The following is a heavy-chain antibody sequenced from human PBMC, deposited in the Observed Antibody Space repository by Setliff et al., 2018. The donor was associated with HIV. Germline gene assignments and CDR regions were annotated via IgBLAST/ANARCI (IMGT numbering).Heavy chain of an antibody. CDR1: GGSISSYY. CDR2: IYYSGST. D-gene: IGHD3-22*01. Sequence: SETLSLTCTFSGGSISSYYWSWIRQPPGKGLEWIGYIYYSGSTNYNPSLKSRVTISVDTSQHQFSLKLTSVTAADTAVYYCGAGGYQNAFDIWGQGTMVTVSS. CDR3: GAGGYQNAFDI. V-gene: IGHV4-59*08. J-gene: IGHJ3*02.